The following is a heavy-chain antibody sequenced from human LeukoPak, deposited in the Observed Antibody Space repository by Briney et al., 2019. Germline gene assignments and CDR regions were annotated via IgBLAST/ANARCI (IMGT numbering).Heavy chain of an antibody. D-gene: IGHD1-26*01. CDR2: ISGSGAST. V-gene: IGHV3-23*01. J-gene: IGHJ4*02. Sequence: GGSLRLSCLTSGFTLSTNAMSWVRQAPGKGLEWISGISGSGASTYYADSVKGRFTISRDDSRNTLHLQMNSLRGDDTAVYYCAKDVGKWESLHFFGYWGQGTLVTVSS. CDR1: GFTLSTNA. CDR3: AKDVGKWESLHFFGY.